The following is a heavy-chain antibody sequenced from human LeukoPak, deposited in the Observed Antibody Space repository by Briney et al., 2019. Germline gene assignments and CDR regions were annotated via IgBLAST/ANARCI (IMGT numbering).Heavy chain of an antibody. Sequence: QPGGSLRLSCAASGFTFDDYTMHWVRQAPGKGLEWVSLISWNGGSIYYADSVEGRFTISIDNNKNSLNLQMNSLRIEDTALYYCVKGTRGRIVVVPGFDYWGQGTLVTVSS. D-gene: IGHD2-2*01. CDR3: VKGTRGRIVVVPGFDY. V-gene: IGHV3-43*01. CDR2: ISWNGGSI. CDR1: GFTFDDYT. J-gene: IGHJ4*02.